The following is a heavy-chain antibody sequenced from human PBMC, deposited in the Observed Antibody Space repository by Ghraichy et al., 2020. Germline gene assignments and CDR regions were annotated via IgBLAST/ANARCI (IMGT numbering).Heavy chain of an antibody. J-gene: IGHJ4*02. V-gene: IGHV4-34*01. CDR1: GGSFSGYY. D-gene: IGHD1-7*01. CDR2: INHSGST. CDR3: ARLGWNYAY. Sequence: SQTLSLTCAVYGGSFSGYYWSWIRQPPGKGLEWIGEINHSGSTNYNPSLKSRVTISVDTSKNQFSLKLSSVTAADTAVYYCARLGWNYAYWGQGTLVTVSS.